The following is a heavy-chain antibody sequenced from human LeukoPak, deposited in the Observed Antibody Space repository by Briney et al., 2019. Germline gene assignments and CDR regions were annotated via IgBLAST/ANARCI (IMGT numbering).Heavy chain of an antibody. Sequence: GGSLRLPCAASRFTFSSYSMNWVRQAPGKGLEWVSYISSSSSTIYYADSVKGRFTISRDNAKNSLYLQMNSLRDEDTAVYYCARGVAVAGLFDYWGQGTLVTVSS. V-gene: IGHV3-48*02. D-gene: IGHD6-19*01. CDR3: ARGVAVAGLFDY. J-gene: IGHJ4*02. CDR1: RFTFSSYS. CDR2: ISSSSSTI.